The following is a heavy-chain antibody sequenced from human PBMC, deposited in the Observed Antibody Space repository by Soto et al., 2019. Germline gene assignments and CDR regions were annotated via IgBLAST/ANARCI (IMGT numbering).Heavy chain of an antibody. CDR2: IYYSGST. V-gene: IGHV4-61*01. CDR3: AREGRELFHYYYGMDV. Sequence: SETLSLTCTVSGGSVSSGSYYWSWIRQPPGKGLEWIGYIYYSGSTNYNPSLKSRVTISVDTSKNQFSLKLSSVTAADTAVYYCAREGRELFHYYYGMDVWGQGTTVTVSS. D-gene: IGHD1-26*01. CDR1: GGSVSSGSYY. J-gene: IGHJ6*02.